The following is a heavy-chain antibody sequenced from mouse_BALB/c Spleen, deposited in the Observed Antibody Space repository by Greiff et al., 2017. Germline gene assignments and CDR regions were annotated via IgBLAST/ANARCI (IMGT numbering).Heavy chain of an antibody. CDR1: GFTFSSYA. J-gene: IGHJ1*01. V-gene: IGHV5-6-5*01. Sequence: EVKLVESGGGLVKPGGSLKLSCAASGFTFSSYAMSWVRQTPEKRLEWVASISSGGSTYYPDRVKGRFTISRDNARNILYLQMRSLRSEDTAMYYCARKATMITTWYFDVWGAGTTVTVSS. CDR3: ARKATMITTWYFDV. CDR2: ISSGGST. D-gene: IGHD2-4*01.